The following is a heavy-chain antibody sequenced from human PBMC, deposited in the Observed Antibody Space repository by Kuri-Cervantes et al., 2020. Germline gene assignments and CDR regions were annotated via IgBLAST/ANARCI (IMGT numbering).Heavy chain of an antibody. J-gene: IGHJ5*01. Sequence: ASVKVSCKASGYTFTSYGISWVRQAPGQGLEWMGWISAYNGNTNFAQKLQGRVTMTTDTSTSTAYMELRSLRSDDTAVYYCARGRPQYDSSEFDSWGQGTLVTVSS. V-gene: IGHV1-18*01. CDR2: ISAYNGNT. CDR1: GYTFTSYG. CDR3: ARGRPQYDSSEFDS. D-gene: IGHD3-22*01.